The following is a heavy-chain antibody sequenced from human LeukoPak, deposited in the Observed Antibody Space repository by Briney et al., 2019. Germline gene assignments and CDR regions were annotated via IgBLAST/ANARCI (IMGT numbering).Heavy chain of an antibody. CDR2: ISGSGGST. D-gene: IGHD5-18*01. CDR1: GFTFSSYA. J-gene: IGHJ4*02. V-gene: IGHV3-23*01. Sequence: GGSLRLSCAASGFTFSSYAMSWVRQAPGKGLEWVSAISGSGGSTYYADSVKGRFTISRDNSKNTLYLQMNSLRAEDTAVYYCARPRRYSYGLLFDYWGQGTLVTVSS. CDR3: ARPRRYSYGLLFDY.